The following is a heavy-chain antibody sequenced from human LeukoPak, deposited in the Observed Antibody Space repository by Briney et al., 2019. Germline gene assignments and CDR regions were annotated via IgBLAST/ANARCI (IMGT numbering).Heavy chain of an antibody. V-gene: IGHV4-39*01. CDR3: ATLGFVVVVAATSHFDY. CDR1: GGSISSSSYY. CDR2: IYYSGST. Sequence: KPSETLSLTCTVSGGSISSSSYYWGWIRQPPGKGLEWIGSIYYSGSTYYNPYLKSRVTISVDTSKNQFSLKLSSVTAADTAVYYCATLGFVVVVAATSHFDYWGQGTLVTVSS. J-gene: IGHJ4*02. D-gene: IGHD2-15*01.